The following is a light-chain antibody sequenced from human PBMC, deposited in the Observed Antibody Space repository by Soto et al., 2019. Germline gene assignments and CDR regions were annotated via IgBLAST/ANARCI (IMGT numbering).Light chain of an antibody. CDR2: SNN. V-gene: IGLV1-44*01. CDR3: AAWDDSLNGWV. J-gene: IGLJ3*02. CDR1: SSNIGSNT. Sequence: QPVLTQPPSASGTPGQRVTISCSGSSSNIGSNTVNWYQQLPGTAPKLLIYSNNQRHSGVPDRFPGSKSGTSASLAISGLQSEDEADYYCAAWDDSLNGWVFGGGTKLTVL.